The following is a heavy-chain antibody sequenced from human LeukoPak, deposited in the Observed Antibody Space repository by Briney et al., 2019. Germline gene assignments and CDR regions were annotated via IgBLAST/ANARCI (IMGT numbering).Heavy chain of an antibody. Sequence: AGSLRLSCAASGFTFSTYAMSSFRQAPGKRLHWVSRMGSSVVNTHYAVSVEGRFTISRDNFKNILYLQMNSLRAEDTAVYYCAKDYDSTGLYSEDHWGQGTLVTVSS. CDR2: MGSSVVNT. V-gene: IGHV3-23*01. CDR3: AKDYDSTGLYSEDH. CDR1: GFTFSTYA. D-gene: IGHD3-22*01. J-gene: IGHJ4*02.